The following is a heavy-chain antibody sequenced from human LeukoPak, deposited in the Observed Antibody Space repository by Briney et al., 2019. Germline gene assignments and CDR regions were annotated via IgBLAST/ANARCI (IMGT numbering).Heavy chain of an antibody. D-gene: IGHD1-1*01. Sequence: ASVKVSCKVSGYSLSDLSIHWVRHVPGIGLEWMGGFEPEEGEHGETIYAQKFEGRLTLTEDTATDTAYMELASLTSADTAVYYCATDRLEIYALHIWGQGTVVTVSS. V-gene: IGHV1-24*01. CDR1: GYSLSDLS. J-gene: IGHJ3*02. CDR3: ATDRLEIYALHI. CDR2: FEPEEGEHGET.